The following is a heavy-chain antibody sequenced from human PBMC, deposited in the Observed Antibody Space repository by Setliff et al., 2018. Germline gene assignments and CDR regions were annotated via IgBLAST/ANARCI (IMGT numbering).Heavy chain of an antibody. J-gene: IGHJ4*02. V-gene: IGHV4-39*02. Sequence: SETLSLTCTVSGFSINSGTHFWGWIRQPPGKGLEWIGRIHYSGNTYYNASLKGRFTISRDDDSNSLYLQMTSLTVEDTAIYYCGALSGLRGFTYGIVNFWGQGTLVTVSS. CDR2: IHYSGNT. CDR3: GALSGLRGFTYGIVNF. D-gene: IGHD5-18*01. CDR1: GFSINSGTHF.